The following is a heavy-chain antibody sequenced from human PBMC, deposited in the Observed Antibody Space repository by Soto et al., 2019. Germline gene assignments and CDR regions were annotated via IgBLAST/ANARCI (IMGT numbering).Heavy chain of an antibody. CDR1: GYTFTSYA. Sequence: ASVKVSCKASGYTFTSYAMHWVRQAPGQRLEWMGWVNADNGNTKYSQKFQGRVTITRDTSASTAYMELSSLRSEDTAVYYCARASLYFSGWYRGGGVFDFWGQGTMVTVAS. J-gene: IGHJ3*01. V-gene: IGHV1-3*01. CDR2: VNADNGNT. CDR3: ARASLYFSGWYRGGGVFDF. D-gene: IGHD6-19*01.